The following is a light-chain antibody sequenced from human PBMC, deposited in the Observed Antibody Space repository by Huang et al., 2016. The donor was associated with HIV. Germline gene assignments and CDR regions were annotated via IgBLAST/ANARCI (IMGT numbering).Light chain of an antibody. V-gene: IGKV1-33*01. CDR2: DES. Sequence: DIQMTQSPSSLSASVGDRVTNTCQASQDISNYLNWYKQNPGKAPKLLIYDESNFVTCVPSRFSVSESGTDFTVSISSLQPEDIATYYCLQYDDLPYTFGQGTKLEIK. CDR1: QDISNY. CDR3: LQYDDLPYT. J-gene: IGKJ2*01.